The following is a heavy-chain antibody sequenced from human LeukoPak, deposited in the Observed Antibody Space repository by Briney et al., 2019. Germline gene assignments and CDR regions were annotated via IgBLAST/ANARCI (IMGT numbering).Heavy chain of an antibody. Sequence: SGGSLRLSCAVSGFTFNDYAMHWVRQAPGKGLEWVAVISYDGSNKYYADSVKGRFTISRDNSKNTLYLQMNSLRAEDTAVYYCASLPTLIAAEGDYWGQGTLVTVSS. J-gene: IGHJ4*02. D-gene: IGHD6-13*01. CDR2: ISYDGSNK. CDR1: GFTFNDYA. CDR3: ASLPTLIAAEGDY. V-gene: IGHV3-30-3*01.